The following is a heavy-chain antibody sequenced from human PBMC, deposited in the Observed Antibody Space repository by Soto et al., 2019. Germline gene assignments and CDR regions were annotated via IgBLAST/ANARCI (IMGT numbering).Heavy chain of an antibody. V-gene: IGHV4-30-4*01. Sequence: SETLSLTCTVSGGSISSGDYYWSWIRQPPGKGLEWIGYIYYSGSTYYNPSLKSRVTISVDTSKNQFSLKLSSVTAADTAVYYCARGRANFYYYYGMDVWGQGTTVTVSS. J-gene: IGHJ6*02. CDR3: ARGRANFYYYYGMDV. CDR1: GGSISSGDYY. CDR2: IYYSGST.